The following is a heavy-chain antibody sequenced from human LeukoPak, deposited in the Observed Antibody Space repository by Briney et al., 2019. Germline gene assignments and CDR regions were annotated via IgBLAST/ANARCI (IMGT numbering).Heavy chain of an antibody. CDR1: AYTFTGYY. D-gene: IGHD6-19*01. CDR2: INPDSGGT. J-gene: IGHJ4*02. CDR3: AREGSGWYGNFDY. V-gene: IGHV1-2*02. Sequence: GASVKLSCKASAYTFTGYYMRWVRQAPGQGLEWMGWINPDSGGTNYAQKFQGRVTMTRDTSISTAYMEVSRLRSDDTAVYYCAREGSGWYGNFDYWGQGTLATVSS.